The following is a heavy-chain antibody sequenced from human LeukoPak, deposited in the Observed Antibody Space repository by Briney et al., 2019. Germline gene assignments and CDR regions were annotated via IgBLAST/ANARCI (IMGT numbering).Heavy chain of an antibody. J-gene: IGHJ4*02. CDR3: TRVKDCSSTSCYVSYPPDY. Sequence: GGSLRLSCTASGFTFGDYAMSWFRQAPGKGLEWVGFIRSKAYGGTTEYAASVKGRFTISRDDSKSIAYLQMNSPRTEDTAVYYCTRVKDCSSTSCYVSYPPDYWGQGTLVTVSS. CDR1: GFTFGDYA. D-gene: IGHD2-2*01. V-gene: IGHV3-49*03. CDR2: IRSKAYGGTT.